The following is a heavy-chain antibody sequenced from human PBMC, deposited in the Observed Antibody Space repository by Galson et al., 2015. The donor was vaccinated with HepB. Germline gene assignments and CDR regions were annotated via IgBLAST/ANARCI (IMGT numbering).Heavy chain of an antibody. CDR1: GFTFSNAW. V-gene: IGHV3-15*01. CDR3: TTCSGGSWDYYYYYGMDV. D-gene: IGHD2-15*01. J-gene: IGHJ6*02. Sequence: SLRLSCAASGFTFSNAWMSWVRQAPGKGLEWVGRIKSKTDGGTTDYAAPVKGRFTISRDDSKNTLYLQMNSLKTEDTAVYYCTTCSGGSWDYYYYYGMDVWGQGTTVTVSS. CDR2: IKSKTDGGTT.